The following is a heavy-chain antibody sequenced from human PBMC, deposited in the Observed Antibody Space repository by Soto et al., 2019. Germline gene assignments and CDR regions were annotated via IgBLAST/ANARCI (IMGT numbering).Heavy chain of an antibody. CDR1: GGFISRYY. Sequence: SEALSVTWTGSGGFISRYYWSGIRQPPGQGLEWIGYIYYSGSTNYNPSLKSRVTISVDTSKNQFSLKLSSVTAADTAVYYCARHSITMVRGVIIVGDDAFDIWGQGTMVT. V-gene: IGHV4-59*08. CDR2: IYYSGST. D-gene: IGHD3-10*01. J-gene: IGHJ3*02. CDR3: ARHSITMVRGVIIVGDDAFDI.